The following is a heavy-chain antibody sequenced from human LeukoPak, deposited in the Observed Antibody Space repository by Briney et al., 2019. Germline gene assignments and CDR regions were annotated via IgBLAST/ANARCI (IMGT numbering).Heavy chain of an antibody. CDR3: ARGAPGYYGSGSYPDY. V-gene: IGHV3-53*01. Sequence: GGSLRLSCAASGFTVSRIYMSWVRLAPGQGLEWVSVIYSGGNTYYADSVKGRFTISRDNSKNTLYLQMNSLRADDTAVYYCARGAPGYYGSGSYPDYWGQGTLVTVSS. CDR2: IYSGGNT. CDR1: GFTVSRIY. D-gene: IGHD3-10*01. J-gene: IGHJ4*02.